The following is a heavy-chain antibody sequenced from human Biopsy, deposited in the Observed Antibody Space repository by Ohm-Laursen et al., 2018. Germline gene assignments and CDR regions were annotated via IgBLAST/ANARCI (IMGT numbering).Heavy chain of an antibody. CDR2: ITSSGDTT. D-gene: IGHD3-22*01. Sequence: SLRLSCAASGFTFSSYAMSWVRQAPGKGLEWVSAITSSGDTTYYSDSVKGRFTISRDSSKNTLHLQMNSLRAEDTAVYYCAKDRGYYYDRSVYYYFDYWGQGTLVTVSS. CDR3: AKDRGYYYDRSVYYYFDY. CDR1: GFTFSSYA. J-gene: IGHJ4*02. V-gene: IGHV3-23*01.